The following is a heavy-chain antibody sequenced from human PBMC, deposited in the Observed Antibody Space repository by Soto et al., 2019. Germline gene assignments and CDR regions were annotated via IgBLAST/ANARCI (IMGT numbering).Heavy chain of an antibody. CDR2: ISSSGNTT. V-gene: IGHV3-11*01. D-gene: IGHD2-2*01. J-gene: IGHJ4*02. CDR1: GFSFSDDD. CDR3: ARGAHIVVVPASMDY. Sequence: TGGSLRLSCAASGFSFSDDDMSWIRQAPGKGLEWVSHISSSGNTTYYADSVKGRFTISRDNAKNSLYLQMNSLRAEDTAVYYCARGAHIVVVPASMDYWGQGTLFTVSS.